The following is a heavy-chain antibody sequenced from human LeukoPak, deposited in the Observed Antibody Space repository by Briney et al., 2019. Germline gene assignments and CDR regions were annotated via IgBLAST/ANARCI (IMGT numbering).Heavy chain of an antibody. CDR2: FDPEDGET. CDR1: GYTLTELS. Sequence: ASVKVSCKVSGYTLTELSMHWVRQAPGKGLEWMGGFDPEDGETSYAQKFQGRVTMTRDTSTSTVYMELSSLRSEDTAVYYCARGSGSSSLDYWGQGTLVTVSS. CDR3: ARGSGSSSLDY. D-gene: IGHD3-3*01. V-gene: IGHV1-24*01. J-gene: IGHJ4*02.